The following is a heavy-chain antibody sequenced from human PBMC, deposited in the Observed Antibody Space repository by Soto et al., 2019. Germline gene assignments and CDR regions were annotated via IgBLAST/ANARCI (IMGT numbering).Heavy chain of an antibody. CDR1: GFAFTNYG. J-gene: IGHJ4*02. CDR2: ISNDGTKK. V-gene: IGHV3-30*03. Sequence: PGGSLRLSCAASGFAFTNYGFHRVRQAPGKGLEWVAHISNDGTKKFYADSVKGRFTISRDNSETTVYLHLTSLRPDDTALFYCARDVAMPTGLGLGYWGQGTLVTVSS. D-gene: IGHD4-4*01. CDR3: ARDVAMPTGLGLGY.